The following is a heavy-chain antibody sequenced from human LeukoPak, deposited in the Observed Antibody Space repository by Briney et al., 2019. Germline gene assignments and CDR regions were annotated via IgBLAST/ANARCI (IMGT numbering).Heavy chain of an antibody. CDR1: GFTFSSYA. V-gene: IGHV3-23*01. CDR2: ISGSGGST. J-gene: IGHJ4*02. Sequence: GGSLRLSCAASGFTFSSYAMSWVRQAPGKGLEWVSAISGSGGSTYYADSVKGRFTISRDNSKNTLYLQMNSLRAEDTAVYYCASNIAAAGTSTEEYFDYWGQGTLVTVSS. CDR3: ASNIAAAGTSTEEYFDY. D-gene: IGHD6-13*01.